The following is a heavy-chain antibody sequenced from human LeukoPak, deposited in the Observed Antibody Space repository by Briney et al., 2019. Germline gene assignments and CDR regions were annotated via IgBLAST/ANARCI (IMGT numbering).Heavy chain of an antibody. Sequence: ASVKVSCKASGYTFTSSGISWVRQAPGQGLESMGWSSAYNGNTNYAQKLQGRVTMTTDTSTSTAYMELRSLRSDDTAVYYCARDKDIGRWLQFGLDYRGQGTLVTVSS. CDR3: ARDKDIGRWLQFGLDY. CDR1: GYTFTSSG. D-gene: IGHD5-24*01. J-gene: IGHJ4*02. CDR2: SSAYNGNT. V-gene: IGHV1-18*01.